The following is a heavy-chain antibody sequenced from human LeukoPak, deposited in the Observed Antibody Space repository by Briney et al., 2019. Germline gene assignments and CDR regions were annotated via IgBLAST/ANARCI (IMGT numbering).Heavy chain of an antibody. D-gene: IGHD3-22*01. V-gene: IGHV3-21*01. CDR2: ISSSSSYI. CDR1: GFTFSSYS. Sequence: GGSLRLSCAASGFTFSSYSMNWVRQAPGKGLDWVSSISSSSSYIYYADSVKGRFTISRDNARNSLYLQMNSLRAEDTAVYYCARDRPTYYYDSSGSAFDYWGQGTLVTVSS. CDR3: ARDRPTYYYDSSGSAFDY. J-gene: IGHJ4*02.